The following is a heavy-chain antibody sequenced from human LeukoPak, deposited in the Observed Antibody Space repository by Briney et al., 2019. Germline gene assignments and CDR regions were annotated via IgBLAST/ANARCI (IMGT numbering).Heavy chain of an antibody. Sequence: GGSLRLSCAASGFTFSAYNMYWVRQAPGKGLEWISYNSRSSTTIYYADSVKGRVTISRDDAKNSLYLQINSLRDEDTAVYYCARAAGYYAPFDYRGQGTLVTVSS. D-gene: IGHD2-2*01. CDR3: ARAAGYYAPFDY. CDR2: NSRSSTTI. V-gene: IGHV3-48*02. J-gene: IGHJ4*02. CDR1: GFTFSAYN.